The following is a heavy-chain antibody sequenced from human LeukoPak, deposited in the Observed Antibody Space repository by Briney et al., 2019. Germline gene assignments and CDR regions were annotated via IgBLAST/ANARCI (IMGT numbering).Heavy chain of an antibody. J-gene: IGHJ5*02. Sequence: ASVKVSCKTSGYTFTGYYIHWARQAPGQGLEWMGWINPNTGGTNYAQKFQGRVTLTRDTSITTAYMELSGLTCDDTAVYYCSRGRGAAAAYWFDPWGQGTQATVSS. CDR1: GYTFTGYY. CDR3: SRGRGAAAAYWFDP. D-gene: IGHD6-13*01. V-gene: IGHV1-2*02. CDR2: INPNTGGT.